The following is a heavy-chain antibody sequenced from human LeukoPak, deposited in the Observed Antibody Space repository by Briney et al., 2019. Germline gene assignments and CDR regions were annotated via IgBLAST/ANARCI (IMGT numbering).Heavy chain of an antibody. CDR1: GYSISSGYF. CDR3: ARGDGSGYYHDY. CDR2: IHHSGST. J-gene: IGHJ4*02. D-gene: IGHD3-22*01. Sequence: SETLSLTCTVSGYSISSGYFWGWIRQPPGKGLEWIGSIHHSGSTYYNPSLQSRVTISGDTSKNQFSLKLNSVTAADTAVYHCARGDGSGYYHDYWGQGTLVTVSS. V-gene: IGHV4-38-2*02.